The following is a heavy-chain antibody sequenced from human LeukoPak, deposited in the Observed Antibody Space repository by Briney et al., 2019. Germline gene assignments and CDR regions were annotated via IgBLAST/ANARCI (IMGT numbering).Heavy chain of an antibody. V-gene: IGHV4-34*01. CDR1: VGSLSGYY. CDR3: ARGPRPEVPVAAL. D-gene: IGHD6-19*01. CDR2: INHSGST. J-gene: IGHJ4*02. Sequence: SETLSLTCAVYVGSLSGYYWGCIRQPPGKGLEEIGEINHSGSTNYNPSLKSRVTISVDTSKNQFSLKLRSVTAADTAMYYCARGPRPEVPVAALWGQGTLVTVSS.